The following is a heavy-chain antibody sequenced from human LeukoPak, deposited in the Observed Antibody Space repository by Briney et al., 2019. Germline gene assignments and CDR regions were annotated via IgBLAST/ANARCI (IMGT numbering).Heavy chain of an antibody. Sequence: GGSLRLSCEASGFTFSNSYMSWVRQAPGKGLEWVAIINPDGSQGSYVDSVKVRFAISRDNALNSLFIQMNSLSAEDTAVYYCARDPAYGALDIWGQGTTVTVSS. J-gene: IGHJ3*02. V-gene: IGHV3-7*01. D-gene: IGHD2-21*01. CDR1: GFTFSNSY. CDR3: ARDPAYGALDI. CDR2: INPDGSQG.